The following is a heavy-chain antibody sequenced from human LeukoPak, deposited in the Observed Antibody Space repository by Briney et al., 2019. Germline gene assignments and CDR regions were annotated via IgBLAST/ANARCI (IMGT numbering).Heavy chain of an antibody. D-gene: IGHD3-3*01. CDR2: INPSGGST. J-gene: IGHJ5*02. V-gene: IGHV1-46*01. CDR3: RRGTIFGVVSDVTLP. CDR1: GYTFTNYY. Sequence: ASVKVSCKASGYTFTNYYVEWVRQAPGQRLEWMGIINPSGGSTSNAQKFQGRVTMTRDTSTSIVYMELSSLRAEDTAVYYCRRGTIFGVVSDVTLPWGQGTLVTVSS.